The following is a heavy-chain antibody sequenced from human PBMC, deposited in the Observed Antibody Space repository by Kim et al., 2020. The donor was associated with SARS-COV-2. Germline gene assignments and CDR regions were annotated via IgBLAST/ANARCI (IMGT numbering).Heavy chain of an antibody. Sequence: KGRFTISRDNAKNTLYLQMNGLRAEDTAVYYCAKVGVGYCSSTSCYRFDYWGQGTLVTVSS. D-gene: IGHD2-2*01. CDR3: AKVGVGYCSSTSCYRFDY. V-gene: IGHV3-23*01. J-gene: IGHJ4*02.